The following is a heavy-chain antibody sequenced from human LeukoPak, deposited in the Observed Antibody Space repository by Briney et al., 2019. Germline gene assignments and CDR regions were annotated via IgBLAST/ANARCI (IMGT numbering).Heavy chain of an antibody. J-gene: IGHJ6*02. V-gene: IGHV3-7*03. CDR1: GFRFSGYW. CDR2: INHNGNVN. D-gene: IGHD3-16*01. Sequence: GGSLRLSCAASGFRFSGYWMNWARQAPGKGLEWVASINHNGNVNYYVDSVKGRFTISRDNAKNSLYLQMSNLRAEDTAVYFCARGGGLDVWGQGATVTVSS. CDR3: ARGGGLDV.